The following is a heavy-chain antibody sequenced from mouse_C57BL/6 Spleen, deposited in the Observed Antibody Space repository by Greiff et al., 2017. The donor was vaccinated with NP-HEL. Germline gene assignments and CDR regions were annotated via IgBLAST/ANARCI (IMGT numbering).Heavy chain of an antibody. V-gene: IGHV3-6*01. CDR1: GYSITSGYY. CDR3: ARGGYYEDYYAMDY. CDR2: ISYDGSN. J-gene: IGHJ4*01. D-gene: IGHD2-3*01. Sequence: EVQLVESGPGLVKPSQSLSLTCSVTGYSITSGYYWNWIRQFPGNKLEWMGYISYDGSNNYNPSLKNRISITRDTSKNQFFLKLNSVTTEDTATYYCARGGYYEDYYAMDYWGQGTSVTVSS.